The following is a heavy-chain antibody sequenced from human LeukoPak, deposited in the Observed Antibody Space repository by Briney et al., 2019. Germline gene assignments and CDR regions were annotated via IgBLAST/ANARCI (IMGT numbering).Heavy chain of an antibody. CDR3: AKGPATMDFYYFDY. CDR1: GFTFSSYA. D-gene: IGHD5-12*01. J-gene: IGHJ4*02. CDR2: ISYDGSNK. Sequence: GRSLRLSCAASGFTFSSYAMHWVRQAPGKGLEWVAVISYDGSNKYYADSVKGRFTISRDNSKNTLYLQMNSLRADDTAVYYCAKGPATMDFYYFDYWGQGTLVTVSS. V-gene: IGHV3-30*04.